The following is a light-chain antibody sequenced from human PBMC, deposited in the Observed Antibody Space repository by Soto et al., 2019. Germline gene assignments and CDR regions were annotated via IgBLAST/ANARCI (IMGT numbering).Light chain of an antibody. CDR1: QSVSSY. Sequence: EIVLTQSPATLSLSPGERATLSCRASQSVSSYLAWYQQKPCQAPRLLIYDASNRATGIPARFSGSGSGTDFTLTISSLEPEDFAVYYCQPRSNWPPWITFGQGTRLEIK. J-gene: IGKJ5*01. V-gene: IGKV3-11*01. CDR2: DAS. CDR3: QPRSNWPPWIT.